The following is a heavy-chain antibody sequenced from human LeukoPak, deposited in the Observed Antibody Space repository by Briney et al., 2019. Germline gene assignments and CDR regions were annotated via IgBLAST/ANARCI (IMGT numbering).Heavy chain of an antibody. CDR1: GFTFTSYS. J-gene: IGHJ4*02. CDR3: AKGGKWDVTPFDY. Sequence: GGSLRLSCAASGFTFTSYSMHWVRQAPGKGLEWVSTISGGGGSTYYADSVKGRFTISRDNSKNTLYLQVNSLRAEDTAVYYCAKGGKWDVTPFDYWGQGTLVTVSS. CDR2: ISGGGGST. V-gene: IGHV3-23*01. D-gene: IGHD1-26*01.